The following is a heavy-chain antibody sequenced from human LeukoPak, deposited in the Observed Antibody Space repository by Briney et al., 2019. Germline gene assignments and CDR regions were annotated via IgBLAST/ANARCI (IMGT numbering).Heavy chain of an antibody. CDR1: GFTVSSNY. Sequence: PGGSLRLSCAASGFTVSSNYMSWVRQAPGKGLEWVSVIYSGGSTYYADSVKGRFTISRDNSKNTLYLQMNSLRAEDTAVYYCARDSPDYGGSHFDYWGQGTLVTVSS. CDR3: ARDSPDYGGSHFDY. J-gene: IGHJ4*02. D-gene: IGHD4-23*01. V-gene: IGHV3-66*01. CDR2: IYSGGST.